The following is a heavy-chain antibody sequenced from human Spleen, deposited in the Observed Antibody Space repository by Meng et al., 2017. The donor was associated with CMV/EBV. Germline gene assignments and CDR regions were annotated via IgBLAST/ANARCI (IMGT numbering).Heavy chain of an antibody. D-gene: IGHD1-26*01. CDR3: VRGLGASGSYSDY. CDR2: DNWSGDTT. CDR1: GFNLDGYG. J-gene: IGHJ4*02. V-gene: IGHV3-20*04. Sequence: GESLKISCAASGFNLDGYGMSWVRQAPGKGLEWISGDNWSGDTTSYADSVKGRFTISRDNAENSLYLQMNSLRAEDTAFYYCVRGLGASGSYSDYWGQGTLVTVSS.